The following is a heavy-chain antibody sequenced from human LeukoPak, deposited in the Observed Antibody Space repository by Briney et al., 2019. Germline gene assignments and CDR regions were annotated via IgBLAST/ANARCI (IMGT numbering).Heavy chain of an antibody. CDR3: ARENAMFRGAFDAFDI. D-gene: IGHD3-10*01. Sequence: SETLSLTCTVSGGSISSYYWSWIRQPPGKGLEWIGYIYYSGSTNYNPSLKSRVTVSVDTSNNQFSLKQSSVTAADTGVYYCARENAMFRGAFDAFDIWGRGTMVTVSS. CDR2: IYYSGST. J-gene: IGHJ3*02. V-gene: IGHV4-59*01. CDR1: GGSISSYY.